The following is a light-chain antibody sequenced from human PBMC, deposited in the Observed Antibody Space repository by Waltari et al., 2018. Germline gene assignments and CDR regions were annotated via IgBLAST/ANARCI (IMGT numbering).Light chain of an antibody. CDR3: QQSYSSPRT. V-gene: IGKV1-39*01. CDR1: QSISIY. Sequence: DIHMTQSPSSLAASVGDRVTITCRASQSISIYLNWYQQKPGKAPNLLIYAASSLQSGVPSRFSGSGSGTDFPLTVSSLQPEDFATYYCQQSYSSPRTFGQGTKVEIK. CDR2: AAS. J-gene: IGKJ1*01.